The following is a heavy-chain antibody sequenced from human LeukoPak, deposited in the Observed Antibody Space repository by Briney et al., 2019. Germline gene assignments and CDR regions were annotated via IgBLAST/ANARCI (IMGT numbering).Heavy chain of an antibody. CDR3: AKDRYSSSSADFDY. Sequence: GGSLRLSCAAFGFTFSNYGLSWVRQAPGKGLEWVSHISSSGDSTYYADSVKGRFTISRDNSKNTLYLQMNSLRAEDTAVYYCAKDRYSSSSADFDYWGQGTLVTISS. CDR2: ISSSGDST. CDR1: GFTFSNYG. V-gene: IGHV3-23*01. J-gene: IGHJ4*02. D-gene: IGHD6-6*01.